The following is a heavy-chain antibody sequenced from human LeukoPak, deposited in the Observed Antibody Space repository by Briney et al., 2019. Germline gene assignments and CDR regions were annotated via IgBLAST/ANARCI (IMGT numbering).Heavy chain of an antibody. CDR3: AKRIYGDYSYWYFDL. CDR2: ISASGGST. J-gene: IGHJ2*01. Sequence: GGSLRLSCAASGFTFSSSAMSWVRQVPGKGLEWVSGISASGGSTYYADSVRGRFTISRDNSKNTLYVQMNSLRDEDTAVYYCAKRIYGDYSYWYFDLWGRGTLVTVSS. V-gene: IGHV3-23*01. D-gene: IGHD4-17*01. CDR1: GFTFSSSA.